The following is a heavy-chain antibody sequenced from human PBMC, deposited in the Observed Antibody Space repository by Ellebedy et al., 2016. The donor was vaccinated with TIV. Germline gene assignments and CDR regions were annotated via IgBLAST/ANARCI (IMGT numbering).Heavy chain of an antibody. V-gene: IGHV3-9*01. CDR3: ARGGYYGPPFDF. CDR2: VSWNGLTV. Sequence: GGSLRLXXAASGFTFDDYDLHWVRQAPGKGLEWVSGVSWNGLTVDYADSVKGRFTISRDNGKNSLYLQMNSLRPEDTAYYYCARGGYYGPPFDFWGQGTLVTVSS. D-gene: IGHD3-22*01. J-gene: IGHJ4*02. CDR1: GFTFDDYD.